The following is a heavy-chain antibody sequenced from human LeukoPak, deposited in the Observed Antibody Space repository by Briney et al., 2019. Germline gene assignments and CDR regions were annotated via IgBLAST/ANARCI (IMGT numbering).Heavy chain of an antibody. CDR1: GFTFSSYA. D-gene: IGHD3-22*01. CDR2: ISGSGGST. V-gene: IGHV3-23*01. CDR3: AKDIDYYDSSGYFWY. Sequence: PGGSLRLSCAASGFTFSSYAMSWVRQAPGKGLEWVSAISGSGGSTYYADSVKGRLTISRDNSKNTLYLQMNSLRAEDTAVYYCAKDIDYYDSSGYFWYWGQGTLVTVSS. J-gene: IGHJ4*02.